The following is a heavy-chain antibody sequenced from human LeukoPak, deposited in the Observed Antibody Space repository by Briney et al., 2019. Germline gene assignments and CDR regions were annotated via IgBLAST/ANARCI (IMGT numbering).Heavy chain of an antibody. J-gene: IGHJ4*02. CDR3: ARGGEQWLAARYYFDY. V-gene: IGHV1-2*02. CDR1: GYTFTCYY. CDR2: INPNSGGT. D-gene: IGHD6-19*01. Sequence: AXXXVSCKASGYTFTCYYMHWVRQAPGQGREWMGXINPNSGGTNYAQKFQGRVTMTRDTSISTAYMELSRLRSDDTAVYYCARGGEQWLAARYYFDYWGQGTLVTVSS.